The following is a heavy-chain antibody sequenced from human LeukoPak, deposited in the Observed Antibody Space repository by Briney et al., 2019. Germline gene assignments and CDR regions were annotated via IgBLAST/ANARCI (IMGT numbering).Heavy chain of an antibody. CDR1: GFTFSSYG. CDR2: ISYDGSNK. V-gene: IGHV3-30*03. D-gene: IGHD3-22*01. Sequence: GGSLRLSCAASGFTFSSYGMHWVRQAPGKGLEWVAVISYDGSNKYYADSVKGRFTISRDNSKNTLYLQMNSLRAEDTAVYYCASTSDYYDSSGFDYWGQGTLVTVFS. CDR3: ASTSDYYDSSGFDY. J-gene: IGHJ4*02.